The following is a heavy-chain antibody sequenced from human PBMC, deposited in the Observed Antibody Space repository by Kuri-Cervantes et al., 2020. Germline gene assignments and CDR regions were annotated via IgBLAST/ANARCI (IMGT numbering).Heavy chain of an antibody. D-gene: IGHD2/OR15-2a*01. V-gene: IGHV1-18*01. CDR2: INPNSGGT. CDR1: GYTFTSYG. CDR3: ARCQAIYALLGHPPPYGMDV. J-gene: IGHJ6*02. Sequence: ASVKVSCKASGYTFTSYGISWVRQAPGQGLEWMGWINPNSGGTNYAQKLQGRVTMTTDTSTSTAYMELRSLRSDDTAVYYCARCQAIYALLGHPPPYGMDVWGQGTTVTVSS.